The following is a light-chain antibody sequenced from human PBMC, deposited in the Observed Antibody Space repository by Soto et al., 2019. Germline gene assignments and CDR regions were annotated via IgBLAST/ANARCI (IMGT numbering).Light chain of an antibody. CDR3: QQYNNWHPLT. Sequence: EIAMTQSPATLSVSPGQRVTLSCRASQSVSNKFAWYQQKPGQAPRLLIHGASTRATGIPARFSGSGSGTEFTLTISSLQSKDFAVYYCQQYNNWHPLTFGGGTKVDIK. CDR2: GAS. V-gene: IGKV3D-15*01. J-gene: IGKJ4*01. CDR1: QSVSNK.